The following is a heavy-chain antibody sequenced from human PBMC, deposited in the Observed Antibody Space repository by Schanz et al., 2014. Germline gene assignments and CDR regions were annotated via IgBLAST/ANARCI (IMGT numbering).Heavy chain of an antibody. CDR1: GYTFTGYY. J-gene: IGHJ4*02. CDR2: INGYNGHT. CDR3: ARGGYSSGWYDRDIAHFDY. V-gene: IGHV1-18*04. D-gene: IGHD6-19*01. Sequence: QVQLVQSGAEMKKPGASVKVSCKASGYTFTGYYMHWVRQAPGQGLEWMGWINGYNGHTLYAQKFQGRVTMTTDTSTSTAYMELRSLRSDDTAVYYCARGGYSSGWYDRDIAHFDYWGQGTLVTVSS.